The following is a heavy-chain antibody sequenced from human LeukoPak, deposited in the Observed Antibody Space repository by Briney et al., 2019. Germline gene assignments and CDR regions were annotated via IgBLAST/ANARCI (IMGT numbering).Heavy chain of an antibody. Sequence: GGSLRLSCAASGFTFSSCAIHWARQGPGKGPEWVAVISHDGTNKYYADSVKGRFTISRDKSKNTLYLQMNSLRAEDTAVYYCARGAGWYLNYFEYWGQGTLVTVSS. J-gene: IGHJ4*02. V-gene: IGHV3-30*04. CDR2: ISHDGTNK. D-gene: IGHD6-19*01. CDR1: GFTFSSCA. CDR3: ARGAGWYLNYFEY.